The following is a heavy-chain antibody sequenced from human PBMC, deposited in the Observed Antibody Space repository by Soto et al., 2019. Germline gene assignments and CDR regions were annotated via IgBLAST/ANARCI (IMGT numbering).Heavy chain of an antibody. D-gene: IGHD3-22*01. J-gene: IGHJ3*02. CDR3: ARWTYYYDSSGYYRAFDI. CDR2: IYTSGST. V-gene: IGHV4-4*07. CDR1: GGSISSYY. Sequence: SETLSLTCTVSGGSISSYYWSWIRQPAGKGLEWFGRIYTSGSTNYNPSLKSRVTMSVDTSKNQFSLKLSSVTAADTAVYYCARWTYYYDSSGYYRAFDIWGQGTMVTVSS.